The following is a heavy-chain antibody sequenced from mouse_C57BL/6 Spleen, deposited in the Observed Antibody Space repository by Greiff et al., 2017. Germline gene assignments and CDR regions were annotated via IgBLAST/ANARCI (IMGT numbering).Heavy chain of an antibody. V-gene: IGHV1-52*01. Sequence: QVQLQQPGAELVRPGSSVKLSCKASGYTFTSYWMHWVKQRPIQGLEWIGNIDPSDSETHYNQKFKDKATLTVDKSSSTAYMQLSSLTSEDSAVYYWARANYYGSSYVGFAYWGQGTLVTVSA. D-gene: IGHD1-1*01. CDR2: IDPSDSET. CDR3: ARANYYGSSYVGFAY. CDR1: GYTFTSYW. J-gene: IGHJ3*01.